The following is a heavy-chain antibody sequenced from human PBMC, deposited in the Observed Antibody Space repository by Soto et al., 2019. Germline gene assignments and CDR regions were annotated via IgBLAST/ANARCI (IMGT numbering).Heavy chain of an antibody. CDR2: NYYSGIT. D-gene: IGHD2-15*01. CDR3: ARQVVAYCSGGSCYPPNRHWFDP. Sequence: SETLSLTCTVSGGSISSGGYYWTWIRQHPGKGLEWIGYNYYSGITYYNPSLKSRVTISLDTSKNQFSLKLSSVTAADTAVYYCARQVVAYCSGGSCYPPNRHWFDPWGQGTLVTVSS. J-gene: IGHJ5*02. CDR1: GGSISSGGYY. V-gene: IGHV4-31*03.